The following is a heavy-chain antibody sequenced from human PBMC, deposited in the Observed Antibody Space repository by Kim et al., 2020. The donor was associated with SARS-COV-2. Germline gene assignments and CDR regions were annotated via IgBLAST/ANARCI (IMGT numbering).Heavy chain of an antibody. CDR1: GFTFSSYA. CDR2: ISGSGGST. Sequence: GGSLRLSCAASGFTFSSYAMSWVRQAPGKGLEWVSAISGSGGSTYYADSVKGRFTISRDNSKNTLYLQMNSLRAEDTAVYYCAKAHSSGWYQQGFDYWGQGTLVTVSS. J-gene: IGHJ4*02. CDR3: AKAHSSGWYQQGFDY. D-gene: IGHD6-19*01. V-gene: IGHV3-23*01.